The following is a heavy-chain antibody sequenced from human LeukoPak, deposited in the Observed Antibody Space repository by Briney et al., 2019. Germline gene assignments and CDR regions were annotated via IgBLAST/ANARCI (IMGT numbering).Heavy chain of an antibody. CDR2: ISAYNGNT. CDR1: GYTFTSYG. CDR3: ARDPTGGIDYGDYRMDY. Sequence: ASVKVSCKASGYTFTSYGISWVRQAPGQGLEWMGWISAYNGNTNYAQKLQGRVTMTTDTSTSTAYMELRSLRSDDTAVYYCARDPTGGIDYGDYRMDYWGQGTLVTVSS. V-gene: IGHV1-18*01. J-gene: IGHJ4*02. D-gene: IGHD4-17*01.